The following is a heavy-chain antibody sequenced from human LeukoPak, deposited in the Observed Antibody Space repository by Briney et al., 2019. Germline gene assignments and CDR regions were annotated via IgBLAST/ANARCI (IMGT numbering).Heavy chain of an antibody. Sequence: PGGSLRLSCAASGFTFSSYWIHWVRQAPGKGLVWVSRINSDGSSTSYADSVKGRFTISRDNAKNTLYLQMNSLRAEDTAVYYCARRGYSSGWSHYYGMDVWGKGTTVTVSS. CDR1: GFTFSSYW. D-gene: IGHD6-19*01. CDR3: ARRGYSSGWSHYYGMDV. J-gene: IGHJ6*04. CDR2: INSDGSST. V-gene: IGHV3-74*01.